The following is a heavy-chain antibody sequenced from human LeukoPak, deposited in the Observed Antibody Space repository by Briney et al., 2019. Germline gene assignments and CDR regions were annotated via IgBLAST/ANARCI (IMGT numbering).Heavy chain of an antibody. Sequence: ASVKVSCKASGYTFTDFYVHWVRQAPGQGLEWMGWTNPKSGGKNYAQKFQGRVAMTRDTTIRTAYIELSTLRSDDTAVYYCARGSHSGGPIPNFDYWGQGTLVTVSS. CDR1: GYTFTDFY. CDR2: TNPKSGGK. V-gene: IGHV1-2*02. CDR3: ARGSHSGGPIPNFDY. J-gene: IGHJ4*02. D-gene: IGHD3-16*01.